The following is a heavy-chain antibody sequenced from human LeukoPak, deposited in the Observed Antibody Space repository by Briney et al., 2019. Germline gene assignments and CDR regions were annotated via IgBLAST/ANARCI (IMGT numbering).Heavy chain of an antibody. CDR1: GGSFSGYY. D-gene: IGHD6-19*01. CDR3: ARVSGGGRDY. J-gene: IGHJ4*02. Sequence: KPSETLSLTCAVYGGSFSGYYWSWIRQPPGKGLEWIGEINHSGSTNYNPSLKSRVTISVDTSKNQFSLKLSSVTAADTAVYYCARVSGGGRDYWGQGTLVTVSS. V-gene: IGHV4-34*01. CDR2: INHSGST.